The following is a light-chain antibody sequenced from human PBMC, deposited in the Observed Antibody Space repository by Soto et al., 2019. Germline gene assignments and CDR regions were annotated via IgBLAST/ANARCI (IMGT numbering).Light chain of an antibody. CDR1: QSVSSDY. V-gene: IGKV3-20*01. J-gene: IGKJ1*01. CDR2: GVS. Sequence: EIVLTQSPGTLSLSPGERATLSCRASQSVSSDYLAWYQQKPGQSPRLLVYGVSSRATGIPARFSGSGSGTDFTLTISRLEPEDLAVYYCQHYGSSPMTFGQGTNVEIQ. CDR3: QHYGSSPMT.